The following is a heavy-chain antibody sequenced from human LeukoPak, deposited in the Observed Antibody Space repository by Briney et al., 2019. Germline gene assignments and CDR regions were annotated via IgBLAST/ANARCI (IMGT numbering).Heavy chain of an antibody. CDR1: GFTFSSYG. D-gene: IGHD2-2*01. J-gene: IGHJ4*02. Sequence: GGSLTLSCAASGFTFSSYGMHWVRQAPGKGLEWVAVVSYDGSNKYYADSVKGRFTISRVNSKNTLYLQMNSLRAEDTAVYYCAKDGGCSSTTCYSPYYFDYWGQGTLVTVSS. V-gene: IGHV3-30*18. CDR3: AKDGGCSSTTCYSPYYFDY. CDR2: VSYDGSNK.